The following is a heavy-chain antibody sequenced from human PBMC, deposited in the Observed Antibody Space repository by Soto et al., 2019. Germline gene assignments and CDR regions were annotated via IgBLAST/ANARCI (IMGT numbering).Heavy chain of an antibody. CDR2: ISYDVRKT. CDR3: AKESLGGMGTVMMPGTD. J-gene: IGHJ4*02. D-gene: IGHD4-17*01. CDR1: GLTFSTYG. Sequence: GGSLRLSCAVSGLTFSTYGMHWVRQAPGKGLEWVAVISYDVRKTHYADSVRGRFTISRDNSKSTLYLQMNDLRADDTALYYCAKESLGGMGTVMMPGTDWGQGTVGNVS. V-gene: IGHV3-30*18.